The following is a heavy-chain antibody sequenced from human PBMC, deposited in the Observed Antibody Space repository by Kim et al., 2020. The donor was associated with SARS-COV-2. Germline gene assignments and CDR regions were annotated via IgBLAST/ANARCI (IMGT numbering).Heavy chain of an antibody. J-gene: IGHJ4*02. CDR3: ARVEYYDSSGYPDY. D-gene: IGHD3-22*01. Sequence: ADSVKGRFTISIDNAKNSLYLQMNSLRAEDTAVYYWARVEYYDSSGYPDYWGQGTLVTVSS. V-gene: IGHV3-21*01.